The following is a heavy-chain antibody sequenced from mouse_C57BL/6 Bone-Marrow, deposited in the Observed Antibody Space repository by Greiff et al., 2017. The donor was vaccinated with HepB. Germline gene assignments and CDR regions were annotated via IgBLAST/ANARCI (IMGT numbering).Heavy chain of an antibody. CDR1: GYTFTDYN. CDR3: ARITTVVAQWYFDV. V-gene: IGHV1-18*01. CDR2: INPNNGGT. Sequence: EVQRVESGPELVKPGASVKIPCKASGYTFTDYNMDWVKQSHGKSLEWIGDINPNNGGTIYNQKFKGKATLTVDKSSSTAYMELRSLTSEDTAVYYCARITTVVAQWYFDVWGTGTTVTVSS. D-gene: IGHD1-1*01. J-gene: IGHJ1*03.